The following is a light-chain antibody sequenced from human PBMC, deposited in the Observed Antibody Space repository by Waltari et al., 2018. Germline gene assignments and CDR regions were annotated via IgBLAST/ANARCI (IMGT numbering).Light chain of an antibody. CDR3: QQYDNWLGT. CDR1: QSIRSN. V-gene: IGKV3-15*01. J-gene: IGKJ1*01. CDR2: GAS. Sequence: EIGMTQSPATLSVFRGERATLSCRASQSIRSNLAWYQHKPGQAPRLLIYGASTRAPGIPARFSGSGSGTEFTLTISSLQSEDFAVYFCQQYDNWLGTFGQGTKVEIK.